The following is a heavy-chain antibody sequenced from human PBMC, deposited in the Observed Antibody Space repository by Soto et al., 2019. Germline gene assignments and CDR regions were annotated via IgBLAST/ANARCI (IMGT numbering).Heavy chain of an antibody. Sequence: QVQLQESGPGLVKPSETLSLTCTVSGGSISSYYWSWIRQPPGKGLEWIGYIYYSGSTNYNPSLKSRVTISVDTSKNQFSLKLSSVTAADTAVYYCARSRGLGLWRTPNWFDPWGQGTLVTVSS. J-gene: IGHJ5*02. CDR1: GGSISSYY. D-gene: IGHD5-18*01. CDR3: ARSRGLGLWRTPNWFDP. CDR2: IYYSGST. V-gene: IGHV4-59*01.